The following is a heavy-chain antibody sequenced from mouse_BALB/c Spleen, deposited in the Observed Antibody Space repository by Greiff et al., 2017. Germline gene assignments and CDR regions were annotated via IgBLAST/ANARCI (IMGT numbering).Heavy chain of an antibody. CDR3: ARGITTVVAPGFAY. D-gene: IGHD1-1*01. J-gene: IGHJ3*01. CDR2: INPYNDGT. V-gene: IGHV1-14*01. Sequence: VQLQQSGPELVKPGASVKMSCKASGYTFTSYVMHWVKQKPGQGLEWIGYINPYNDGTKYNEKFKGKATLTSDKSSSTAYMELSSLTSEDSAVYYCARGITTVVAPGFAYWGQGTLVTVSA. CDR1: GYTFTSYV.